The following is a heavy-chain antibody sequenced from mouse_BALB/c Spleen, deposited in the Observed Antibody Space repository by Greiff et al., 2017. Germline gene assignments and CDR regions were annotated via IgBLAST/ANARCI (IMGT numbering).Heavy chain of an antibody. D-gene: IGHD1-2*01. J-gene: IGHJ2*01. V-gene: IGHV1-80*01. CDR3: ARGRGITTATNYFDY. CDR1: GYAFSSYW. Sequence: QVQLQQSGAELVRPGSSVKISCKASGYAFSSYWMNWVKQRPGQGLEWIGQIYPGDGDTNYNGKFKGKATLTADKSSSTAYMQLSSLTSEDSAVYFCARGRGITTATNYFDYWGQGTTLTVSS. CDR2: IYPGDGDT.